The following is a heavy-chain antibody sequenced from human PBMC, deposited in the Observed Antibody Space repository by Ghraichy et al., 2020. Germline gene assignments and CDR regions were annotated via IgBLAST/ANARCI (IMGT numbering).Heavy chain of an antibody. CDR2: ISSSGSTI. J-gene: IGHJ4*02. V-gene: IGHV3-48*03. Sequence: GGSLRLSCAASGFTFSSSEMNWVRQAPGKGLEWVSYISSSGSTIYYADSGKGRFTISRDNAKNSLYLQMNRLSAEDTAVYYCARVGDSSGCFDYWGQGTLVTVSS. D-gene: IGHD6-19*01. CDR1: GFTFSSSE. CDR3: ARVGDSSGCFDY.